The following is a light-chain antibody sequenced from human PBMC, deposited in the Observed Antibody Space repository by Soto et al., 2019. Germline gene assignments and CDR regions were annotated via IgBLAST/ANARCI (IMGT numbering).Light chain of an antibody. CDR2: AAS. Sequence: DIQMTQSPSSLSASVGDRVTITCRASQNIARYLNWYQHKPGKAPELLIYAASNLQDGVPSRFSCSGSGTEFTLTISSLQPEDFALYYCQQTYRTPASTFGQGTSVDVK. J-gene: IGKJ1*01. CDR1: QNIARY. V-gene: IGKV1-39*01. CDR3: QQTYRTPAST.